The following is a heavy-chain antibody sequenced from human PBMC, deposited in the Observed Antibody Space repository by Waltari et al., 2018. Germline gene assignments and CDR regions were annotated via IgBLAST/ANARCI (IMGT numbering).Heavy chain of an antibody. Sequence: QGQLVQSGAEVKKPGASLKVSCKASEYIFTAFYLHWGRPAPGRGLEWMGRINPNTGGTNLAESFQGRVTVTRDTSITTAYMELTRLTSDDTAMYYCARSTGTSYDSYYKGLDVWGQGTTLTVSS. CDR1: EYIFTAFY. D-gene: IGHD3-16*01. CDR2: INPNTGGT. CDR3: ARSTGTSYDSYYKGLDV. J-gene: IGHJ6*02. V-gene: IGHV1-2*06.